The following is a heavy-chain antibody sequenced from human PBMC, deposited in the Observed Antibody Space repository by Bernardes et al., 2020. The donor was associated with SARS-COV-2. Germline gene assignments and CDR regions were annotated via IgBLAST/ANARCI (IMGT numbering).Heavy chain of an antibody. J-gene: IGHJ6*02. Sequence: SEALSLTCTVSGGSISSVGYYWSWLLQHPGKGLEWIGYIYYSGITYYNPSLKSRVTISVDTSKNQFSLKLSSVTAADTAVYYCARDTVFGGMDVWGQGTTVTVSS. CDR2: IYYSGIT. CDR3: ARDTVFGGMDV. D-gene: IGHD4-17*01. CDR1: GGSISSVGYY. V-gene: IGHV4-31*03.